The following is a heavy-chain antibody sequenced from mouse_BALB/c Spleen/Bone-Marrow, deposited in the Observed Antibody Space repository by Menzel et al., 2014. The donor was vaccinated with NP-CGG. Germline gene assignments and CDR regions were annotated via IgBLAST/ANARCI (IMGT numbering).Heavy chain of an antibody. V-gene: IGHV14-3*02. J-gene: IGHJ2*01. CDR2: IDPANGNT. D-gene: IGHD1-1*01. CDR3: ARNYGSSLDY. CDR1: GFNIEDSY. Sequence: EVMLVESGAEIVKPGASVTSSCTTSGFNIEDSYIYWMKQRPEQGLEWIGRIDPANGNTKYDPKFQGKATITVDTSSATAYLQLSSLTSEDTAVYYCARNYGSSLDYWGQGTTLTVSS.